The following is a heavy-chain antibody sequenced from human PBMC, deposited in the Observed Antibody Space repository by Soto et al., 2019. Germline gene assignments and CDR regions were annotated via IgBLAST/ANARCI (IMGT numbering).Heavy chain of an antibody. CDR1: GFTSSSYW. CDR3: ARDTYYYDSSDHFSAAAFDI. Sequence: EVQLVESGGGLVQPGGSLRLSCAASGFTSSSYWIHWVRQAPGKGLVWVSRISNDGSSTNYADSVKGRFTISRDNAKYTVYLQMNSMRAEDTDVYYCARDTYYYDSSDHFSAAAFDIWGQGTMVTVSS. D-gene: IGHD3-22*01. J-gene: IGHJ3*02. CDR2: ISNDGSST. V-gene: IGHV3-74*01.